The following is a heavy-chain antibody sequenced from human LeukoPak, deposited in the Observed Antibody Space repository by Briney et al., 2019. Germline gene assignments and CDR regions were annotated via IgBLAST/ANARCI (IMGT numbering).Heavy chain of an antibody. CDR1: GGSFSGYY. CDR3: ANLDY. Sequence: ASETLSLTCAVYGGSFSGYYWSWIRQPPRKGLEWIGEINHSGSTTYNPSLKSQVSISIDTSKNQFSLKLRSVTAADTAVYYCANLDYWGQGTLVTVSS. J-gene: IGHJ4*02. CDR2: INHSGST. V-gene: IGHV4-34*01.